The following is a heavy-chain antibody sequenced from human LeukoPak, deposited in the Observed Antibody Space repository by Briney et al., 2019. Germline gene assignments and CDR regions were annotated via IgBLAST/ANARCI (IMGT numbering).Heavy chain of an antibody. CDR2: MNPNSGNT. J-gene: IGHJ4*02. Sequence: ASVKVSCKASGYSFSGYYLHWGRQAPGQGLEWMGWMNPNSGNTGYAQKFQGRVTMTRNTSISTAYMELSSLRSEDTAVYYCASQGYYDSSGYYHHDYWGQGTLVTVSS. D-gene: IGHD3-22*01. CDR3: ASQGYYDSSGYYHHDY. CDR1: GYSFSGYY. V-gene: IGHV1-8*02.